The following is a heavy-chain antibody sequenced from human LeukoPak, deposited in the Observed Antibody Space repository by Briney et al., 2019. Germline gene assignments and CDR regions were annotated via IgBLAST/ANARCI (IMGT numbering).Heavy chain of an antibody. J-gene: IGHJ4*02. V-gene: IGHV3-30-3*01. CDR1: GFTFSSYA. Sequence: GGSLRLYCAASGFTFSSYAMHWVRQAPGKGLEGVAVISYDGSNKYYADSVKGRFTISRNNSKNTLYLQMNSLRAEDTAGYYFAGVGDKGPFYYRGQGTLVTV. D-gene: IGHD3-16*01. CDR2: ISYDGSNK. CDR3: AGVGDKGPFYY.